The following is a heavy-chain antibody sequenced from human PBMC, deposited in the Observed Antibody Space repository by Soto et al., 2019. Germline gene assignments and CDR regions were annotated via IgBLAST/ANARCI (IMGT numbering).Heavy chain of an antibody. V-gene: IGHV1-18*04. D-gene: IGHD3-22*01. CDR2: ISAYNGNT. Sequence: QVQLVQSGAEVKKPGASVKVSCKASGYTFTSYGISWVRQAPGQGLEWMGWISAYNGNTNYAQKLQGRVTMTTDTATSTAYMELRSLRSDDTAVYYCARDGTYYYDSSGYYNNWFDPWDQGTLVTVSS. CDR1: GYTFTSYG. J-gene: IGHJ5*02. CDR3: ARDGTYYYDSSGYYNNWFDP.